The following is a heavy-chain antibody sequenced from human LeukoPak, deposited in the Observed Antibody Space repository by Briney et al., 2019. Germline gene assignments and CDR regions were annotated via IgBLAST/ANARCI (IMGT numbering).Heavy chain of an antibody. CDR3: ARAVGYCSGGSCSLDY. D-gene: IGHD2-15*01. CDR2: INHSGST. Sequence: PSETLSLTCAVYGGSFSGYYWSWIRQPPGKGLEWIGEINHSGSTNYNPSLRSRVTISVDTSKNQFSLKLSSVTAADSAVYYCARAVGYCSGGSCSLDYWGQGALVTVSS. J-gene: IGHJ4*02. CDR1: GGSFSGYY. V-gene: IGHV4-34*01.